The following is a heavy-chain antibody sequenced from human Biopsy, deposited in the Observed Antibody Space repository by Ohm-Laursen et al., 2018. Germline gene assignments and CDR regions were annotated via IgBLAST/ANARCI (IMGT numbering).Heavy chain of an antibody. V-gene: IGHV3-7*01. Sequence: SLRLSCTASGITTRSYWMSWIRQAPGKGLEWVVNIKQDGSEKNYVASVKSRFTISRDNAKDSLFLQMNSLRVEDTAVYYCAKEEPPQGYDFWSGHYYYFDYWGQGTLVTVSS. CDR2: IKQDGSEK. D-gene: IGHD3-3*01. CDR3: AKEEPPQGYDFWSGHYYYFDY. CDR1: GITTRSYW. J-gene: IGHJ4*01.